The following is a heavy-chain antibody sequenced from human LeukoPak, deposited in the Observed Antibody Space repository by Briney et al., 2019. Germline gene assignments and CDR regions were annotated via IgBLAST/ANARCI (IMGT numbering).Heavy chain of an antibody. CDR3: ARDSGLLWFGANYYYYGMDV. J-gene: IGHJ6*02. D-gene: IGHD3-10*01. Sequence: QPSETLSLTCTVSGGSISSYYWSWIRQPPGKGLDWIGYIYYSGSTNYNPSLKSRVTISVDTSKNQFSLKLSSVTAADTAVYYCARDSGLLWFGANYYYYGMDVWGQGTTVTVSS. CDR1: GGSISSYY. V-gene: IGHV4-59*01. CDR2: IYYSGST.